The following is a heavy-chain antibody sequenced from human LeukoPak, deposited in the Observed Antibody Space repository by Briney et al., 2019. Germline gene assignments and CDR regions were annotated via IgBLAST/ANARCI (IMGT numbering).Heavy chain of an antibody. CDR3: AKQPYSGGHPEYFQH. D-gene: IGHD2-15*01. CDR2: IGSSGDYI. J-gene: IGHJ1*01. V-gene: IGHV3-23*01. Sequence: GGSLRLSCAASGFIFTDYWMNWVRQDPGKGLEWVSTIGSSGDYIYYADSVKGRFTISRDNSKNTLYLQMNSLRAEDTAVYYCAKQPYSGGHPEYFQHWGQGTLVTVSS. CDR1: GFIFTDYW.